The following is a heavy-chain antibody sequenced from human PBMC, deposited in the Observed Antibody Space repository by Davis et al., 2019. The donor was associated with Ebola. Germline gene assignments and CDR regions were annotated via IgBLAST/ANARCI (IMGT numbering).Heavy chain of an antibody. CDR3: ARRLKEGELFFNWFDP. CDR1: GYGFADYW. Sequence: GESLKISCNGSGYGFADYWVAWVRQTPGKGLEWMGIIYAGDSYTNYSPSFQGHVTISADKSISTAYLQWSSLKASDTAMYYCARRLKEGELFFNWFDPWGQGTLVTVSS. CDR2: IYAGDSYT. V-gene: IGHV5-51*01. D-gene: IGHD3-16*01. J-gene: IGHJ5*02.